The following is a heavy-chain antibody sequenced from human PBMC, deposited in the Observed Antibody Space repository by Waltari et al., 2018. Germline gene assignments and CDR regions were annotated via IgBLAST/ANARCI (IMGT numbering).Heavy chain of an antibody. Sequence: EVQLLESGGGLVQPGGSLRLPCEAYGFPFRSYPMSWVRQAPGKGLKWVSAISGSGGSTYYADSVKGRFTISRDNSKNTLYLQMDSLRAEDTAVYYCAKQFGSGTYYLDYWGQGTLVTVSS. CDR1: GFPFRSYP. D-gene: IGHD3-10*01. J-gene: IGHJ4*02. CDR3: AKQFGSGTYYLDY. V-gene: IGHV3-23*01. CDR2: ISGSGGST.